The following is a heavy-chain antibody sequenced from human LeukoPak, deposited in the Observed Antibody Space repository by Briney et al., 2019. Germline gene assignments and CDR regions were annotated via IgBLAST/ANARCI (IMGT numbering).Heavy chain of an antibody. CDR2: IYYSGST. Sequence: SETLSLTCTVSGDSISSTTYYWGWIRQPPGKGLEWIGNIYYSGSTYYNPSLKSRVTISVDTSKNQFSLKLSSVTAADTAVYYCARDSPHYQHAFDIWGQGTMVTVSS. J-gene: IGHJ3*02. CDR1: GDSISSTTYY. CDR3: ARDSPHYQHAFDI. D-gene: IGHD2-2*01. V-gene: IGHV4-39*07.